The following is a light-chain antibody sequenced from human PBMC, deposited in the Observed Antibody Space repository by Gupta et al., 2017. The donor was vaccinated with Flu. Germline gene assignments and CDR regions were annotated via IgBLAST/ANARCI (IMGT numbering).Light chain of an antibody. V-gene: IGKV1-39*01. Sequence: DIQMTQSPSSLSAPVGDRVTITCRASQSITYYLHWYQQKPGRAPKLLIHAASSLQSGVPSRFSGSGSGTDFTLTINSLQPEDSATYYCQQSYSSLITFGQGTRLEIK. J-gene: IGKJ5*01. CDR2: AAS. CDR3: QQSYSSLIT. CDR1: QSITYY.